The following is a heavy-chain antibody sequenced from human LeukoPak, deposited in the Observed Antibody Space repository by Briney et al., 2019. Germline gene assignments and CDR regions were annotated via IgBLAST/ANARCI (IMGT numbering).Heavy chain of an antibody. V-gene: IGHV4-59*01. Sequence: SETLSLTCTVSGGSISNYSWSWIRQPPGKGLEWTGYIYYSGSTNYNPSLKGRVTISVDMSKNQFSLKLSSVTAADTAVYYCARVRDTAMIRIDYWGQGTLVTVSS. CDR3: ARVRDTAMIRIDY. D-gene: IGHD5-18*01. CDR1: GGSISNYS. CDR2: IYYSGST. J-gene: IGHJ4*02.